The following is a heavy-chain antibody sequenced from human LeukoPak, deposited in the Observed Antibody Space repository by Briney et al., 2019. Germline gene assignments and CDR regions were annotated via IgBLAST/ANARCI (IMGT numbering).Heavy chain of an antibody. J-gene: IGHJ4*02. CDR2: ISGGGGST. CDR1: GFTFSSYA. Sequence: GGSLRLSCAASGFTFSSYAMSWVRQAPGKGLEWVSGISGGGGSTYYADSVKGRFTVSRDNSRNTLYLQMNSLRAEDTAVYYCAKDPYGGKGDYWGQGTLVTVSS. CDR3: AKDPYGGKGDY. V-gene: IGHV3-23*01. D-gene: IGHD4-23*01.